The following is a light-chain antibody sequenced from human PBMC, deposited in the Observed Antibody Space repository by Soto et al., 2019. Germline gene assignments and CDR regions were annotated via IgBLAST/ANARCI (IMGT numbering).Light chain of an antibody. CDR2: GGS. Sequence: TVLTQSPGTLSLSPGERATLSCRASQSVSDNSLAWYKQKPGQAPRLLLYGGSSRATGIPARFSGSGSGTDFTLTISRLEPEDFAVYYCQQYGSSPRTFGGGTKVDIK. CDR1: QSVSDNS. CDR3: QQYGSSPRT. J-gene: IGKJ4*01. V-gene: IGKV3-20*01.